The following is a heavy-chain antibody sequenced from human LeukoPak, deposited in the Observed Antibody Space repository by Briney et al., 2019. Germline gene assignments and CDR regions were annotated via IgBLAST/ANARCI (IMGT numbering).Heavy chain of an antibody. CDR3: ARGVGSSWFAD. V-gene: IGHV1-2*02. D-gene: IGHD6-13*01. J-gene: IGHJ5*02. Sequence: ASVKVSCKASGYTFIANYIHWVRQAPGQGPEWMGWINPNSAATSYAQNFEGRVTMTRDTSMTTHYMELSRLTSDDTAVYYCARGVGSSWFADWGQGTLVTVSS. CDR1: GYTFIANY. CDR2: INPNSAAT.